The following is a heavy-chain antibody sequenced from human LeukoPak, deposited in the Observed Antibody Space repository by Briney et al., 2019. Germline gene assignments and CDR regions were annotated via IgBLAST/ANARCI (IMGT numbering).Heavy chain of an antibody. Sequence: SETLSLTCTVSGDSISSGNYYWGWIRQPPGKGLEWIGTIYYSGHTYYNPSLESRVTISVDTSKNQFSLKLTSVTATDTAVYCCTTQGVYYDSSGYYLSWFDPWGQGTLVTVSS. CDR2: IYYSGHT. CDR1: GDSISSGNYY. D-gene: IGHD3-22*01. J-gene: IGHJ5*02. V-gene: IGHV4-39*01. CDR3: TTQGVYYDSSGYYLSWFDP.